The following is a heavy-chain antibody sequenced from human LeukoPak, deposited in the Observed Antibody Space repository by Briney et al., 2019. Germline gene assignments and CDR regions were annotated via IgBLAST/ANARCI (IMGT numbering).Heavy chain of an antibody. J-gene: IGHJ4*02. Sequence: PSQTLSLTCTVSGGSISSGDYYWSWIRQPPGKGLERIGYIYYSGSTYYNPSLKSRVTISVDTSKNQFSLKLSSVTAADTAVYYCVRVNIVATYLDYWGQGTLVTVSS. CDR1: GGSISSGDYY. D-gene: IGHD5-12*01. CDR3: VRVNIVATYLDY. CDR2: IYYSGST. V-gene: IGHV4-30-4*01.